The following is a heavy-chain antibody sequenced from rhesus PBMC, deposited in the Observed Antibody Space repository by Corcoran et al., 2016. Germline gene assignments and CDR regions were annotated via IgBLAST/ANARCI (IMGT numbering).Heavy chain of an antibody. D-gene: IGHD3-28*01. CDR2: ISNGGDST. V-gene: IGHV3-178*01. CDR1: GFPFSDDY. J-gene: IGHJ4*01. CDR3: ARDSTGLDC. Sequence: EVQLVASGGGLAKPGGSLRLSCAAPGFPFSDDYRHAVRRAPGKGLEWVSRISNGGDSTWFADAVKGRFTISRENSKNTLYLQMDSLRAEDTAVYYGARDSTGLDCWGQGVLVTVSS.